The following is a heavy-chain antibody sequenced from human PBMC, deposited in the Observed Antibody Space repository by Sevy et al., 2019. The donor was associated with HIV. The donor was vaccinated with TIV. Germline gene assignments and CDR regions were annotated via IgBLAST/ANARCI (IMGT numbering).Heavy chain of an antibody. J-gene: IGHJ6*03. D-gene: IGHD2-15*01. CDR3: ERVPAALHDYYYYYMDV. CDR1: GFTFSDYY. V-gene: IGHV3-11*01. Sequence: GGSLRLSCAASGFTFSDYYMSWIRQAPGKGLEWVSYISSSGSTIYYADSVKGRFTISRDNTKNSLYLQMNSLRAEDTAVYYCERVPAALHDYYYYYMDVWGKGTTVTVSS. CDR2: ISSSGSTI.